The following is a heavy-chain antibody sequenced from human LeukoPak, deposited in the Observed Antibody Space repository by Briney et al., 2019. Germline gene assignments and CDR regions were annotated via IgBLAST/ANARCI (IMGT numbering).Heavy chain of an antibody. V-gene: IGHV6-1*01. Sequence: SQTLSLTCAISGDSVSSNSAAWNWIRQSPSRGLEWLGRTYYRSKWYNDYAVSVKSRITINPDTSKNQFSLQLNSVTPEDTAVYYCARDSKGLVLVFGQGWFDPWGQGTLVTVSS. CDR3: ARDSKGLVLVFGQGWFDP. CDR1: GDSVSSNSAA. J-gene: IGHJ5*02. D-gene: IGHD2-8*02. CDR2: TYYRSKWYN.